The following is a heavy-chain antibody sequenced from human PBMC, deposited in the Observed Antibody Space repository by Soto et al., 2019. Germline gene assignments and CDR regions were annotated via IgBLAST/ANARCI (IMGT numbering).Heavy chain of an antibody. V-gene: IGHV3-30-3*01. CDR3: ARDLRYCISTSCYS. Sequence: QVQLVESGGGVVQPGRSLRLSCAASGFTFSSYAMHWVRQAPGKGLEWVAVISYDGSNKYYADSVKGRFTISRDNSKNTLYLQMNSLRAEDTAVYYCARDLRYCISTSCYSWGQGTLVTASS. D-gene: IGHD2-2*02. CDR1: GFTFSSYA. CDR2: ISYDGSNK. J-gene: IGHJ4*02.